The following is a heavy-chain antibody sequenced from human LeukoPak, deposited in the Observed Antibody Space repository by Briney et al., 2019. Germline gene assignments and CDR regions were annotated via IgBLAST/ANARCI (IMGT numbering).Heavy chain of an antibody. V-gene: IGHV3-30-3*01. J-gene: IGHJ6*03. Sequence: PGGSLRLSCAASGFTFSSYAMHWVRQAPGKGLEWVAVISYDGSNKYYADSVKGRFTISRDNAKNSLYLQMNSLRAEDTAVYYCARTKATNYYYYMDVWGKGTTVTVSS. CDR3: ARTKATNYYYYMDV. CDR2: ISYDGSNK. CDR1: GFTFSSYA.